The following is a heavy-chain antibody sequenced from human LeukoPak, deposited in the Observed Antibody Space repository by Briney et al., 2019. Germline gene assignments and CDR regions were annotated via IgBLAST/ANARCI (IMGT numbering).Heavy chain of an antibody. Sequence: PGGSLRLSCVASGFTFGKYWMSWVRQAPGKGLEWVANIKLDGSEKNYVDSVKGRLTISRDNTKNSLYLQMNSLRAEDTAVYYCAKALYGGHDYWGQGTLVTVSS. CDR2: IKLDGSEK. CDR3: AKALYGGHDY. CDR1: GFTFGKYW. V-gene: IGHV3-7*03. D-gene: IGHD4-23*01. J-gene: IGHJ4*02.